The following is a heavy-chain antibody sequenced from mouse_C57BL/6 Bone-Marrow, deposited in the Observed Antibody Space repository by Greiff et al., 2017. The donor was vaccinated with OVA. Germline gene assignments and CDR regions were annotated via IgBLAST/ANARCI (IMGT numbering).Heavy chain of an antibody. Sequence: VQRVESGAELVKPGASVKISCKASGYAFSSYWMNWVKQRPGKGLEWIGQIYPGDGDTNYNGKFKGKATLTADKSSSTAYMQLSSLTSEDSAVYFCGITTVVDYYAMDYWGQGTSVTVSS. CDR3: GITTVVDYYAMDY. D-gene: IGHD1-1*01. J-gene: IGHJ4*01. CDR1: GYAFSSYW. CDR2: IYPGDGDT. V-gene: IGHV1-80*01.